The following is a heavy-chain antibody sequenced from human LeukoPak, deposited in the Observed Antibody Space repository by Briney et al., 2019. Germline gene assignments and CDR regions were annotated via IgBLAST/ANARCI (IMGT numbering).Heavy chain of an antibody. CDR2: INSDGSST. J-gene: IGHJ3*02. CDR1: GFTFSSYW. D-gene: IGHD2-2*01. CDR3: ARYCSSTSCPPDVFDI. Sequence: GGSLRLSCAASGFTFSSYWMPWVRQAPGKGLVWVSRINSDGSSTSYADSVKGRFTISRDNAKNTLYLQMNSLRAEDTAVYYCARYCSSTSCPPDVFDIWGKGKMVTVSS. V-gene: IGHV3-74*01.